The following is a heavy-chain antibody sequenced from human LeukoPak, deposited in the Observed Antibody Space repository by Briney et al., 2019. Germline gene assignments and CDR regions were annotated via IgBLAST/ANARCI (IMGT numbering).Heavy chain of an antibody. J-gene: IGHJ4*02. CDR2: IYSGCST. Sequence: GGSLRLSCAASGFTISNNYMSCVRQAPGKGLEWGSVIYSGCSTYYSDSVKGRFTISRDNSKHTLYLQINSLRAEDTAVYYCAKDLIAVAPSAIYYFDYWGQGTLVTVSS. CDR1: GFTISNNY. CDR3: AKDLIAVAPSAIYYFDY. D-gene: IGHD6-19*01. V-gene: IGHV3-53*05.